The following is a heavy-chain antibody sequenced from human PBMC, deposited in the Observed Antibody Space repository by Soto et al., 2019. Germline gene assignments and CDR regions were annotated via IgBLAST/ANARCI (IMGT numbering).Heavy chain of an antibody. CDR3: ARDSGDCSSTSCPQPNGMDV. CDR2: IYPGDSDT. V-gene: IGHV5-51*01. D-gene: IGHD2-2*01. J-gene: IGHJ6*02. Sequence: PGESLKISCKGSGYSFTSYWIGWVRQMPGKGLEWMGIIYPGDSDTRYSPSFQGQVTISADKSISTAYLQWSSLKASDTAMYYCARDSGDCSSTSCPQPNGMDVRGQGTTVTVSS. CDR1: GYSFTSYW.